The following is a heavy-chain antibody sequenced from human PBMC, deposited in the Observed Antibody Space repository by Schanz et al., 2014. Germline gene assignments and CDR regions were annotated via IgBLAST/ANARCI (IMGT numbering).Heavy chain of an antibody. CDR2: ITGSGSKT. CDR3: ARGYGDSPTDC. Sequence: EVQLLESGGTVVQPGGSLRVSCAASGFVFRTFAMYWVRQAPGKGLEWVSAITGSGSKTYYADSVKGRFTISRDNSKNTLYLQINSLRSEDTAVYYCARGYGDSPTDCWGQGTLVTVSS. CDR1: GFVFRTFA. D-gene: IGHD4-17*01. V-gene: IGHV3-23*01. J-gene: IGHJ4*02.